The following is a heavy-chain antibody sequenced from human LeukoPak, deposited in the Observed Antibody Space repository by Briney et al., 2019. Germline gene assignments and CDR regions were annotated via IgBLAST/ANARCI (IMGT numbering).Heavy chain of an antibody. J-gene: IGHJ4*02. Sequence: SQTLSLTCAVSGGSISSGGYSWSWIRQPRGKGLERIGYIYHICSTYYNPSLKTLVTISVYSSKNQFSLKLSSVTAADTAVYYCASTRGTRFDYWGQGTLVTVSS. D-gene: IGHD2-15*01. CDR2: IYHICST. CDR3: ASTRGTRFDY. CDR1: GGSISSGGYS. V-gene: IGHV4-30-2*01.